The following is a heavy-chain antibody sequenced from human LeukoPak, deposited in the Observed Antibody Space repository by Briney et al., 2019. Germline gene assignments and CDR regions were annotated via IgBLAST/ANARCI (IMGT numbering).Heavy chain of an antibody. CDR2: INPNSGGT. CDR3: ARGYCGSTSCYYFDY. J-gene: IGHJ4*02. Sequence: GASVKVSCKASGYTFTGYYMHWVRQAPGQGLEWMGWINPNSGGTNYAQKFQGRVTMTRDTSISTAYMELSRLRSDDTAVYYCARGYCGSTSCYYFDYWGQGTLVTVSS. D-gene: IGHD2-2*01. V-gene: IGHV1-2*02. CDR1: GYTFTGYY.